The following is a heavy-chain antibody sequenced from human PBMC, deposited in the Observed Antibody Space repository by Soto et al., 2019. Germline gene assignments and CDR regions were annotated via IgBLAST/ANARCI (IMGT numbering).Heavy chain of an antibody. CDR1: GYTFTSYA. CDR3: AREEVDTAMVRYYYYGMDG. V-gene: IGHV1-3*01. CDR2: INAGNGNT. Sequence: ASVKVSCKASGYTFTSYAMHWVRQAPGQRLEWMGWINAGNGNTKYSQKFQGRVTITRDTSASTAYMELSSLRSEDTAVYYCAREEVDTAMVRYYYYGMDGWGQGTTVTVAS. J-gene: IGHJ6*02. D-gene: IGHD5-18*01.